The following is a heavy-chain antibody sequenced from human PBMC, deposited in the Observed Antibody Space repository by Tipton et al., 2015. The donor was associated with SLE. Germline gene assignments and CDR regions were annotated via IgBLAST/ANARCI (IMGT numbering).Heavy chain of an antibody. CDR2: IYFTGST. V-gene: IGHV4-59*11. CDR3: ARGRDYSFDY. Sequence: TLSLTCTVSGGSISSHYWSWIRQPPGKGLEWIGYIYFTGSTNYNPSLKSRVTISVDMSKNQFSLKLTSVTAADTAVYYCARGRDYSFDYWGQGTLVTVSS. D-gene: IGHD4-11*01. J-gene: IGHJ4*02. CDR1: GGSISSHY.